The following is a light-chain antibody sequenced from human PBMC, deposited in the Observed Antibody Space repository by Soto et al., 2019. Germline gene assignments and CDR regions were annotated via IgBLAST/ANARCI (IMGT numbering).Light chain of an antibody. J-gene: IGKJ4*01. V-gene: IGKV3-15*01. Sequence: EIVITQSPATLSVSPGERATLSCRASQSVSSDLAWYQQKPGQAPRLLISGASTRATGIPDRFSGSGSGTEFTLTISSLQSQYFAVSYCQEYNNWPALTFGGGTKVDIK. CDR3: QEYNNWPALT. CDR1: QSVSSD. CDR2: GAS.